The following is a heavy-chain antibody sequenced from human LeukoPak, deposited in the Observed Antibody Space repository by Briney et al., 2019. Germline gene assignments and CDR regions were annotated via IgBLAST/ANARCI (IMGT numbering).Heavy chain of an antibody. J-gene: IGHJ4*02. D-gene: IGHD3-16*01. CDR1: GFTFSDAW. Sequence: GGSLRLSCSASGFTFSDAWMGWVRQAPGKGLEWVGRIKSKANGETTHFAAPVKGRFTISRDDSKNTLYLQMNGLKTEDTAVYYCAWGGDYFDFWGRGTLVSVSS. CDR2: IKSKANGETT. V-gene: IGHV3-15*01. CDR3: AWGGDYFDF.